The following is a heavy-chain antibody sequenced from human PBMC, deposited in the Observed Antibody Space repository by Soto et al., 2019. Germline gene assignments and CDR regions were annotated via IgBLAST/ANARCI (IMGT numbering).Heavy chain of an antibody. J-gene: IGHJ4*02. CDR3: AKVPQYLITSALFFDY. CDR2: ISGSGGST. Sequence: AISGSGGSTYYADSVKGQFTISRDNSKNTLYLQMNSLRAEDTAVYYCAKVPQYLITSALFFDYWGPRTLVTVS. D-gene: IGHD3-22*01. V-gene: IGHV3-23*01.